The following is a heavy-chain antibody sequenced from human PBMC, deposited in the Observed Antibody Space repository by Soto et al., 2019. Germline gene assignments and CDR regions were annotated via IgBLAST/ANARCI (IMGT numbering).Heavy chain of an antibody. CDR2: ISGSGGST. CDR3: AKDSDYVWGSYRYIGY. D-gene: IGHD3-16*02. V-gene: IGHV3-23*01. Sequence: GESLKISCAASGFTFSSYAMSWVRQAPGKGLEWVSAISGSGGSTYYADSVKGRFTISRDNSKNTLYLQMNSLRAEDTAVYYCAKDSDYVWGSYRYIGYWGQGTLVTVSS. CDR1: GFTFSSYA. J-gene: IGHJ4*02.